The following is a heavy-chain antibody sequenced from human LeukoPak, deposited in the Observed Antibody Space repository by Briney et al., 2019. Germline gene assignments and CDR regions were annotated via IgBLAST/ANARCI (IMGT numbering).Heavy chain of an antibody. D-gene: IGHD4-23*01. CDR2: ISSDSRYI. CDR3: ATDYAGNSLWYYYGLGV. V-gene: IGHV3-21*01. Sequence: PGGSLRLSCTASGFTLSNSGMSWVRQAPGKGLEWVSSISSDSRYIYYADSVKGRFTISRDNAKNSLYLQMNSLRAEDTAVYYCATDYAGNSLWYYYGLGVWGQGTTVTVSS. CDR1: GFTLSNSG. J-gene: IGHJ6*02.